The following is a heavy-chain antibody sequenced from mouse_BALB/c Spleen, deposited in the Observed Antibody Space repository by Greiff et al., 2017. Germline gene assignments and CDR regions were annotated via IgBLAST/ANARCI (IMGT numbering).Heavy chain of an antibody. Sequence: EVHLVESGGGLVQPGGSLRLSCATSGFTFTDYYMSWVRQPPGKALEWLGFIRNKANGYTTEYSASVKGRFTISRDNPKNTLFLQMTSLRSEDTAMYYCARSPFAYWGQGTLVTVSA. CDR2: IRNKANGYTT. CDR3: ARSPFAY. V-gene: IGHV7-3*02. J-gene: IGHJ3*01. CDR1: GFTFTDYY.